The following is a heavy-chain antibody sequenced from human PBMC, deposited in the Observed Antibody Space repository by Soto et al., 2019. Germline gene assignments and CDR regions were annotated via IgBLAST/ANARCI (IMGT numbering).Heavy chain of an antibody. Sequence: QVQLVQSGAEVKKPGSSVKVSCKASGGTFSSYAISWVRQAPGQGLEWMGGIIPIFGTANYAQKFQGRVTITADEATSTAYMEMSSLRSEDTAVYYCASTYYYGSGSKPPLYFDYWGQGTLVTVSS. V-gene: IGHV1-69*01. CDR3: ASTYYYGSGSKPPLYFDY. CDR2: IIPIFGTA. CDR1: GGTFSSYA. J-gene: IGHJ4*02. D-gene: IGHD3-10*01.